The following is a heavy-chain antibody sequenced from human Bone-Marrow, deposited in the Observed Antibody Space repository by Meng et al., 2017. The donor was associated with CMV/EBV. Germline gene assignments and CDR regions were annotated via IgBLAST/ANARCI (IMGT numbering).Heavy chain of an antibody. CDR3: ASNGYNGGY. D-gene: IGHD5-24*01. J-gene: IGHJ4*02. Sequence: GSLRLSCTVSGGSISSYYWSWIRQPPGKGLEWIGYIYYSGSTYYNPSLKSRVTISVDTSKNQFSLKLSSVTAADTAVYYCASNGYNGGYWGQGTLVTVSS. V-gene: IGHV4-59*04. CDR2: IYYSGST. CDR1: GGSISSYY.